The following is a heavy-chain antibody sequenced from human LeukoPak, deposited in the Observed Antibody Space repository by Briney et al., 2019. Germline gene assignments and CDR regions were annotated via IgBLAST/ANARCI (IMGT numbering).Heavy chain of an antibody. D-gene: IGHD1-1*01. CDR3: ARGSRLYNWNDPREIHYFDY. CDR1: GGSFSGYY. J-gene: IGHJ4*02. CDR2: INHSGST. Sequence: SETLSLTCAVYGGSFSGYYWSWIRQPPGKGLEWIGEINHSGSTNYNPSLKSRVTISVDTSKNQFSLKLSSVTAADTAVYYCARGSRLYNWNDPREIHYFDYWGQGTLVTVSS. V-gene: IGHV4-34*01.